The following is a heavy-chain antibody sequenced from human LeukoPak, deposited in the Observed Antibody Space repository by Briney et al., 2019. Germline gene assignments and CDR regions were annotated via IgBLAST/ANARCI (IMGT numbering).Heavy chain of an antibody. J-gene: IGHJ4*02. CDR3: AKDATPHNGIWDHCDH. CDR1: GFTFIVQG. D-gene: IGHD1-26*01. Sequence: PGGSLRLSCVASGFTFIVQGMTWLRQAPGGGREGVSSVGAGIAIYYAGAVKGWSNASRDDSMKPVYLPMNTPRAEDTDVEYCAKDATPHNGIWDHCDHWGQETPVTVSS. CDR2: VGAGIAI. V-gene: IGHV3-23*01.